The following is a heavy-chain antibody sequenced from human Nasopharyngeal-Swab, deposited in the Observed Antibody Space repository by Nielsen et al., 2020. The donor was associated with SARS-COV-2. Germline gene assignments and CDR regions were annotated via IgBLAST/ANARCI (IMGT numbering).Heavy chain of an antibody. V-gene: IGHV3-30*18. CDR3: AKSIKVEDFWSGYWGLDYYYGMDV. D-gene: IGHD3-3*01. Sequence: SLQIPCAASGFTLSSYGMHWVRQAPGKGLEWVAVISYDGSNKYYADSVKGRFTISRDNSKNTLYLQMNSLRAEDTAVYYCAKSIKVEDFWSGYWGLDYYYGMDVWGQGTTVTVSS. CDR1: GFTLSSYG. J-gene: IGHJ6*02. CDR2: ISYDGSNK.